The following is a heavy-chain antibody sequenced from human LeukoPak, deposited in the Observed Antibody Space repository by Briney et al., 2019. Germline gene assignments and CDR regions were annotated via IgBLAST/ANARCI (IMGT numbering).Heavy chain of an antibody. J-gene: IGHJ4*02. V-gene: IGHV3-23*01. CDR2: TSGS. D-gene: IGHD3-3*02. CDR1: GFTFSSYA. Sequence: PGGSLRLSCAASGFTFSSYAMNWGRQAPGKGLNWVSDTSGSDTADSVKGRFTISRDNSKTTVYLQMNSPRAEDTAVYYCAKDAFLLGGSNYFDYWGQGTLVTVSS. CDR3: AKDAFLLGGSNYFDY.